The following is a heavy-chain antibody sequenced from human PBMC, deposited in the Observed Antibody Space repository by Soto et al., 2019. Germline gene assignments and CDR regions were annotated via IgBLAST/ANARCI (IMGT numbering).Heavy chain of an antibody. CDR3: ARVVAYSSSWFDP. CDR1: GGSISSYY. D-gene: IGHD6-13*01. V-gene: IGHV4-59*01. Sequence: SETLSLTWTVSGGSISSYYWSWIRQPPGKGLEWIGYIYYSGSTNYNPSLKSRVTISVDTSKNQFSLKLSSVTAADTAVYYCARVVAYSSSWFDPWGQGTLVTVSS. J-gene: IGHJ5*02. CDR2: IYYSGST.